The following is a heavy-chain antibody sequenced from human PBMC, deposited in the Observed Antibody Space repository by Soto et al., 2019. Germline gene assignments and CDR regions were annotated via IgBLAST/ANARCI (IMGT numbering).Heavy chain of an antibody. CDR2: IYHSGST. CDR3: ARVPDR. CDR1: GGCISSGGYS. J-gene: IGHJ1*01. Sequence: QLQLQESGSGLVKPSQTLSLTCAVSGGCISSGGYSWSWIRQPPGKGLEWIGYIYHSGSTYYNPYLMSRVTKSVDRSKNPFYLELSSVSAADTAVYYCARVPDRWGQGTLVIVSS. D-gene: IGHD2-2*01. V-gene: IGHV4-30-2*01.